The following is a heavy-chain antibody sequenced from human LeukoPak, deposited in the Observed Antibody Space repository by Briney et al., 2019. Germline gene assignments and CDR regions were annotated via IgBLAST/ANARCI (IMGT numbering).Heavy chain of an antibody. J-gene: IGHJ4*02. CDR1: GFTVSTNY. Sequence: GGSLRLSCAASGFTVSTNYMSWVRQAPGKGLEWVSVIYSGGSTYYADSVKGRSTISRDNSKNTLFLQMNSLRAEDTAVYYCARVGYSSGWVRAWGQGTLVTVSS. D-gene: IGHD6-19*01. CDR3: ARVGYSSGWVRA. CDR2: IYSGGST. V-gene: IGHV3-53*01.